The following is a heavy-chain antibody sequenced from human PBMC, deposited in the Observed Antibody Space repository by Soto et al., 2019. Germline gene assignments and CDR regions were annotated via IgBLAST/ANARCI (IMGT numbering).Heavy chain of an antibody. CDR1: GFSINNYA. D-gene: IGHD4-17*01. CDR2: FSAGGRA. Sequence: VQLLESGGAFVQPGGSLRLSCAASGFSINNYAVSWVRQXXXXXXXXVSTFSAGGRAYYADSVRGRFSVARDRSQNTVDLQISVLRPEDSAVYYCAKESMPEHYGDTLFDYWGQGTRVTVSS. J-gene: IGHJ4*02. V-gene: IGHV3-23*01. CDR3: AKESMPEHYGDTLFDY.